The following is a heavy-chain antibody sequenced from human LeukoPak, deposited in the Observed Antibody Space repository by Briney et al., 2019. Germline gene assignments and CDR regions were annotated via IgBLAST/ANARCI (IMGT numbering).Heavy chain of an antibody. J-gene: IGHJ4*02. CDR3: AKDQYTYYYDSSGYYPLGY. D-gene: IGHD3-22*01. Sequence: GGSLRLSCAASGFTFSSYGMHWVRQAPGKGLEWVAVISYDGSNKYYADSVKGRFTISRDNSKNTLYLQMNSLRAEDTAVYYCAKDQYTYYYDSSGYYPLGYWGQGTLVIVSS. CDR2: ISYDGSNK. V-gene: IGHV3-30*18. CDR1: GFTFSSYG.